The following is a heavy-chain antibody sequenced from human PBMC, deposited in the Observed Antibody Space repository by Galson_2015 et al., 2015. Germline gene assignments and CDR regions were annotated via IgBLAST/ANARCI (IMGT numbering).Heavy chain of an antibody. D-gene: IGHD3-10*01. CDR3: ARLNCYGSGSYDF. CDR2: ISAYNGNT. Sequence: SVKGSCKASGYTFTSYGISWVRQAPRQGLEWMGWISAYNGNTNYAQKLQGRVTMTTDTSTSTAYMELRSLRSDDTAVYYCARLNCYGSGSYDFWGQGTLVTVSS. CDR1: GYTFTSYG. V-gene: IGHV1-18*04. J-gene: IGHJ4*02.